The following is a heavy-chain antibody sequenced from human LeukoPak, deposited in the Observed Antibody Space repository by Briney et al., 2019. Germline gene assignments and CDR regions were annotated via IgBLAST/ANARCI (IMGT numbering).Heavy chain of an antibody. CDR3: TKGRGI. J-gene: IGHJ4*02. V-gene: IGHV4-61*09. D-gene: IGHD3-10*01. Sequence: SQTLSLTCTVSGGSISSGSYDWYWIRQPAGKGLEWIGHIYTSGSMNYNPSLKSRVTISVDTSKNQFSLKLTSVNAADTAVYYCTKGRGIWGQGTLVTVSS. CDR2: IYTSGSM. CDR1: GGSISSGSYD.